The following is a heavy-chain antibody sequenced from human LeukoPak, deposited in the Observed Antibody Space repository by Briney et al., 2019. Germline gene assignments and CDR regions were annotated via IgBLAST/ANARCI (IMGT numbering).Heavy chain of an antibody. CDR1: GGSISSSSAD. Sequence: SETLSLTCTLSGGSISSSSADWGWLRQPPGKGLEGIGSIYYSKNTYYNLSLKSRVTISADTSKNQFSLTLGSVSAPDTAVYYCVSPRGFSYGYFDYWGQGTLVTVSS. D-gene: IGHD5-18*01. V-gene: IGHV4-39*01. CDR3: VSPRGFSYGYFDY. J-gene: IGHJ4*02. CDR2: IYYSKNT.